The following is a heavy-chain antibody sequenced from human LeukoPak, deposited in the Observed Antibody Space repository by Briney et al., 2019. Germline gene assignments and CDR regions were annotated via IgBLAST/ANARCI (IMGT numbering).Heavy chain of an antibody. V-gene: IGHV3-30*04. D-gene: IGHD3-9*01. Sequence: QTGGSLRLSCAASGFTFSSYAMHWVRQAPGKGLEWVAVISYDGSNKYYADSVKGRFTISRDNSKNTLYLQMNSLRAEDTAVYYCAKYLFDDVLSPFPTGYWGQGTLVTVSS. CDR2: ISYDGSNK. CDR1: GFTFSSYA. CDR3: AKYLFDDVLSPFPTGY. J-gene: IGHJ4*02.